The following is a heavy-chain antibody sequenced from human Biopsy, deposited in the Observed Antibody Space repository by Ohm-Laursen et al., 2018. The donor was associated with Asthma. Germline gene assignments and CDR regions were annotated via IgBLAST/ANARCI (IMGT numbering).Heavy chain of an antibody. J-gene: IGHJ4*02. D-gene: IGHD4-17*01. V-gene: IGHV1-24*01. CDR3: ASDFPKDYVRYNFQF. CDR2: HDPEEGGT. Sequence: SVKASCTISGYSLTDLSMHWVRQAPGQGLEWMGGHDPEEGGTVNARRFQCRVTMTEDISTDTAYMELSSLSSDDTAVYYCASDFPKDYVRYNFQFWGQGTLVTVSS. CDR1: GYSLTDLS.